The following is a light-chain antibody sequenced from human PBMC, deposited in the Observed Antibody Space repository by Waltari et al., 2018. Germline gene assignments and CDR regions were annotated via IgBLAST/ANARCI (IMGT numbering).Light chain of an antibody. CDR1: SSNIGRNY. V-gene: IGLV1-47*01. CDR3: AAWDDSLSGPV. Sequence: QSVLTQPPSASGTPGQRVTISCSGSSSNIGRNYVSWYQQLPGTTPKLLIHRNNQRPSGVPDRFSGSKSGTSASLAISGLRSEDEADYYCAAWDDSLSGPVFGGGTKLTVL. J-gene: IGLJ2*01. CDR2: RNN.